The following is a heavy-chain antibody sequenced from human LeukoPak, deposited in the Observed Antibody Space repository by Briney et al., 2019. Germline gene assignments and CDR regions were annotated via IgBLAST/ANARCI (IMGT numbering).Heavy chain of an antibody. CDR1: GFTFSSYG. V-gene: IGHV3-30*18. CDR2: LSYDGSTK. D-gene: IGHD2-15*01. Sequence: WSLRLSCAASGFTFSSYGMHWVRQAPGKGLEWVAVLSYDGSTKRFPDSVKGRFTISRDNSKNTLYLQMNSLRAEDTAVYYCAKDRYCSGGSCYYDAFDIWGQGTMVTVSS. J-gene: IGHJ3*02. CDR3: AKDRYCSGGSCYYDAFDI.